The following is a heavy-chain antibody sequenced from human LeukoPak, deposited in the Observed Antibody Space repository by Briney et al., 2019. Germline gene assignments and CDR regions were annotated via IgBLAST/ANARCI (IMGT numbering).Heavy chain of an antibody. J-gene: IGHJ4*02. D-gene: IGHD6-19*01. Sequence: SETLSLTCTVSGGSISSSPYFWGWIRQPPGKGLEWIGSCYYSGSTYYNPSLKSRVTISVDTSKNQFSLKLSSVTAADTAVYYCARHVTSAEIVAGNFDYWGQGTRVTVSS. CDR3: ARHVTSAEIVAGNFDY. V-gene: IGHV4-39*01. CDR1: GGSISSSPYF. CDR2: CYYSGST.